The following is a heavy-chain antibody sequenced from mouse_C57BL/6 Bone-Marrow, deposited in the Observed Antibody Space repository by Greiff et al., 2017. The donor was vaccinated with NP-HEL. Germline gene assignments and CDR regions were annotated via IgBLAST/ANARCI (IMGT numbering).Heavy chain of an antibody. CDR1: GYTFTSYW. J-gene: IGHJ3*01. V-gene: IGHV1-7*01. D-gene: IGHD2-1*01. CDR3: ARVYYGPPEFAY. Sequence: QVQLKESGAELAKPGASVKLSCKASGYTFTSYWMHWVKQRPGQGLEWIGYINPSSGYPKYNQKFKDKATLTADKSSSTAYMQLSSLTYEDSAVYYCARVYYGPPEFAYWGQGTLVTVSA. CDR2: INPSSGYP.